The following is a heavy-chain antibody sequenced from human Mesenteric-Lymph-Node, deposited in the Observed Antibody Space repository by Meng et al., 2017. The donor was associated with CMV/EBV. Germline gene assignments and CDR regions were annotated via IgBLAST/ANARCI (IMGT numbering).Heavy chain of an antibody. D-gene: IGHD5-18*01. CDR3: ARTAPYYGMDV. CDR1: GFTFSDHY. CDR2: TRNKANSYTT. Sequence: GGSLRLSCAASGFTFSDHYMDWVRQAPGKGLEWVGRTRNKANSYTTEYAASVKGRFTISRDDSKNSLYLQMNSLKTEDTAVYYCARTAPYYGMDVWGKGTTVTVSS. J-gene: IGHJ6*04. V-gene: IGHV3-72*01.